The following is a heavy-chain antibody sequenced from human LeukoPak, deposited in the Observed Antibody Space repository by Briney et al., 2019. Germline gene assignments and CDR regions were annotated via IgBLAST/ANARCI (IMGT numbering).Heavy chain of an antibody. CDR3: VRDETLWTLDW. J-gene: IGHJ4*02. CDR2: INEDGTDS. Sequence: GGSLRLSCTASGFTFSGHWIHWVRQAPGMGLVWVSRINEDGTDSMYAESVKSRFTISRDNAKNTVYLQMNSLRAEDAAVYYCVRDETLWTLDWWGQGTLVSVSS. CDR1: GFTFSGHW. V-gene: IGHV3-74*03. D-gene: IGHD1-1*01.